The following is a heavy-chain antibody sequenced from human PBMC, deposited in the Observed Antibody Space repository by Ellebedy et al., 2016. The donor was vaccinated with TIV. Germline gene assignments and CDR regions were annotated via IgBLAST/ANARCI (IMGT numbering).Heavy chain of an antibody. CDR2: INHSGST. J-gene: IGHJ5*02. D-gene: IGHD2-2*01. CDR3: ARRSVVPAAHHNWFDP. CDR1: GGSFSGYY. Sequence: MPSETLSLTCAVYGGSFSGYYWSWIRQPPGKGLEWIGEINHSGSTNYNPSLKSRVTISVDTSKNQFSLKLSSVTAADTAVYYCARRSVVPAAHHNWFDPWGQGTLVTVSS. V-gene: IGHV4-34*01.